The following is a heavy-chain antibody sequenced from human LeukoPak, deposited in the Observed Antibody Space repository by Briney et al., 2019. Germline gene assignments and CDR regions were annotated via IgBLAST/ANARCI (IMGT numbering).Heavy chain of an antibody. V-gene: IGHV3-30*04. CDR1: GFTFSSYA. CDR3: ARVARGGIVVVPAAMHY. Sequence: GGSLRLSCAASGFTFSSYAMHWVRQAPGKGLEWVAVISYDGSNKYYADSVKGRFTISRDSSKNTLYLQMNSLRAEDTAVYYCARVARGGIVVVPAAMHYWGQGTLVTVSS. J-gene: IGHJ4*02. D-gene: IGHD2-2*01. CDR2: ISYDGSNK.